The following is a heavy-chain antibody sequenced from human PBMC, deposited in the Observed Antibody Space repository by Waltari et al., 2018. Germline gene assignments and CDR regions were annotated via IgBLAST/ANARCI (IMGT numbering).Heavy chain of an antibody. Sequence: QVQLVQSGAEVKTPGSSVKVSCKASGGTFSSYTISWVRPAPGQGLEWMGRIIPILGIANYAQRFQGRVTMTADKSTSTAYMELSRLRSEDTSVYYCAREGGVVAATPSGHFDYWGQGTLVTVSS. CDR2: IIPILGIA. J-gene: IGHJ4*02. CDR3: AREGGVVAATPSGHFDY. D-gene: IGHD2-15*01. CDR1: GGTFSSYT. V-gene: IGHV1-69*08.